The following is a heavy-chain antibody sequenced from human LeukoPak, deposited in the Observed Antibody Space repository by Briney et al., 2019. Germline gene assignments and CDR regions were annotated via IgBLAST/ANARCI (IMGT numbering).Heavy chain of an antibody. D-gene: IGHD2-2*01. J-gene: IGHJ4*02. CDR3: ARFTSWFHFDY. CDR1: GGSISTYY. V-gene: IGHV4-59*08. Sequence: TSETLSLTCTVPGGSISTYYWSWIRQPPGKGLEWIGYIFYSGSTNYNPSLKSRVTISVDTSRTQFSLKLSSVTAAATAVYYCARFTSWFHFDYWGQGTLVTVSS. CDR2: IFYSGST.